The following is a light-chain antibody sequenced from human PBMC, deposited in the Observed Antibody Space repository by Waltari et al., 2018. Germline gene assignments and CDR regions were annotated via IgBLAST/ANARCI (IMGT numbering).Light chain of an antibody. J-gene: IGKJ4*01. CDR2: EAS. V-gene: IGKV3-11*01. CDR1: QSGSNF. CDR3: QQRANWPPLT. Sequence: EIVFTQSPATLPLSPGERANLSCRASQSGSNFLAWYQQKPGQAPRLLIYEASKRATRIPARFSGSGSGTDFTLTISSLEPEDFAVYYCQQRANWPPLTFGGGTKVEIK.